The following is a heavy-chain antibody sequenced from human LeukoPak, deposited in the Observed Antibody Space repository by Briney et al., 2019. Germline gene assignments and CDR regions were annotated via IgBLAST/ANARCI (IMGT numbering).Heavy chain of an antibody. CDR3: AKDQPTTVTLPLDH. V-gene: IGHV3-23*01. D-gene: IGHD4-17*01. J-gene: IGHJ1*01. CDR1: GFTLSNYD. Sequence: GGSLSLSCAASGFTLSNYDMSWVRQAPGKGLEWVSAIRGRGGSTYYADSVKGRFTTSRDNSKNTLYLQMNSLRAEDTAVYYCAKDQPTTVTLPLDHWAEGALDTVSS. CDR2: IRGRGGST.